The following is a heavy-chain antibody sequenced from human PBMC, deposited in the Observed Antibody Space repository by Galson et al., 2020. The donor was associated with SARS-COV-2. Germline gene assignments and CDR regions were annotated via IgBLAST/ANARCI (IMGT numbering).Heavy chain of an antibody. D-gene: IGHD3-3*01. CDR1: CGSISSHY. CDR3: ARVITIFGVVINGLGAFDM. V-gene: IGHV4-4*08. CDR2: FYSSGST. Sequence: SETLSLTCTVACGSISSHYWSWIRQSPGKGLEWIGYFYSSGSTKYNPSLKSRVTISVDTSKNQFSLKLSSVTAADTAVYYCARVITIFGVVINGLGAFDMWGQGTPVTVSS. J-gene: IGHJ3*02.